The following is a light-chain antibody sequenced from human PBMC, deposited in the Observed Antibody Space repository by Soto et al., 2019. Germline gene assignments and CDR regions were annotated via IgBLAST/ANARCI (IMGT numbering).Light chain of an antibody. CDR3: CSYAGSSNWV. CDR1: SSDVGGYNY. V-gene: IGLV2-11*01. CDR2: DVS. Sequence: QSVLTQPRSVSGSPGQSVTISCTGTSSDVGGYNYVSWYQQHPGKAPKLVIYDVSKRPSGVPDRFSGSKSGNTASLTISGLQAEDEADYYCCSYAGSSNWVFGGGTKLTVL. J-gene: IGLJ3*02.